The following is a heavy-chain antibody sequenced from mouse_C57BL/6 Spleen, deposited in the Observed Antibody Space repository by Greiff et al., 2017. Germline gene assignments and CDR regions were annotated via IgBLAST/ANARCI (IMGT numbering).Heavy chain of an antibody. Sequence: QVPLQQSGAELAKPGASVKLSCKASGYTFTSYWMDWVKQRPGQGLEWIGYINPSSGYTKYNQKFKDKATLTADKSSSTAYMQLSSRTYEDSAFYYFAIPYYNYGTAWFAYRGQGTLVTVSA. CDR2: INPSSGYT. J-gene: IGHJ3*01. D-gene: IGHD2-12*01. CDR3: AIPYYNYGTAWFAY. CDR1: GYTFTSYW. V-gene: IGHV1-7*01.